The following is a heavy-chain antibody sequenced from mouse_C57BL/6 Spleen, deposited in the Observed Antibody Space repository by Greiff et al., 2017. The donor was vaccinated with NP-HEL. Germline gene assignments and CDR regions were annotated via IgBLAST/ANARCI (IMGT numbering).Heavy chain of an antibody. Sequence: QVQLQQSGAELAKPGASVKLSCKASGYTFTSYGMHWVKQRPGQGLEWIGYINPSSGYTKYNQKVKDKATLTADKASSTAYMQLSSLTYEDSAVYYCARGITTVVANYDMDYWGQGTSVTVSS. J-gene: IGHJ4*01. V-gene: IGHV1-7*01. CDR3: ARGITTVVANYDMDY. CDR1: GYTFTSYG. CDR2: INPSSGYT. D-gene: IGHD1-1*01.